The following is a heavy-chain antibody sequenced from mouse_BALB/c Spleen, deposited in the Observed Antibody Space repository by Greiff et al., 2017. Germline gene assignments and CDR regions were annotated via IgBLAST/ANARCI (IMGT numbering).Heavy chain of an antibody. CDR3: APPLYGNYGY. D-gene: IGHD2-1*01. CDR2: IHYSGST. CDR1: GYSITSGYS. V-gene: IGHV3-1*02. J-gene: IGHJ2*01. Sequence: DVQLQESGPDLVKPSQSLSLTCTVTGYSITSGYSWHWIRQFPGNKLEWMGYIHYSGSTNYNPSLKSRIFITRDTSKNLFFLQLNSVTTEDTATDYCAPPLYGNYGYWGQGTTLTVSS.